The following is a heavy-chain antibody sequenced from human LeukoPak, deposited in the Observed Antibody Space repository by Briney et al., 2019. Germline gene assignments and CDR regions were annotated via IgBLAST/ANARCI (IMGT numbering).Heavy chain of an antibody. V-gene: IGHV3-21*01. J-gene: IGHJ5*02. Sequence: GGSLRLSCAASGFTFSSYSMNWVRQAPGKGLEWVSSISSSSSYIYYADSVKGRFTISSDNAKNSLYLQMNSLRAEDTAVYCCARLTPGYGSGRGEVWLDPWGQGTLVTVSS. D-gene: IGHD3-10*01. CDR2: ISSSSSYI. CDR1: GFTFSSYS. CDR3: ARLTPGYGSGRGEVWLDP.